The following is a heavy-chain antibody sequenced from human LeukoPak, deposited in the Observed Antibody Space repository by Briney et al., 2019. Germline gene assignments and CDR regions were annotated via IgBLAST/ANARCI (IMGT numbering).Heavy chain of an antibody. CDR3: ARGTSQWLVREGDY. V-gene: IGHV1-18*01. CDR1: GYSFTSYG. Sequence: GESLKISCKGSGYSFTSYGISWVRQAPGQGLEWMGWISAYNGNTNYAQKLQGRVTMTTDTSTSTAYMELRSLRSDDTAVYYCARGTSQWLVREGDYWGQGTLVTVSS. CDR2: ISAYNGNT. D-gene: IGHD6-19*01. J-gene: IGHJ4*02.